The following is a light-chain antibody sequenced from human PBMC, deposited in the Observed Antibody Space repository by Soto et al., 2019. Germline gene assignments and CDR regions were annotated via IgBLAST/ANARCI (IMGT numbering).Light chain of an antibody. V-gene: IGKV3-11*01. CDR3: QQRSDSIP. Sequence: IVLTQSPDTLSLSPGERATLSCWASHSVTTHLAWFQQRPGQTPRLLIYDASTRAPGIPARFSGCGSGADFTLTISSLEPEDFAVYYCQQRSDSIPFGQVTRLEIK. CDR2: DAS. J-gene: IGKJ5*01. CDR1: HSVTTH.